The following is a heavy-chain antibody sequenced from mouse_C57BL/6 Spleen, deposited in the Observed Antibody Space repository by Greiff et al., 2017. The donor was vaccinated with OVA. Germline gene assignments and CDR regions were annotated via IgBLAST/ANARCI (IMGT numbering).Heavy chain of an antibody. Sequence: EVQLQQSGTVLARPGASVKMSCKTSGYTFTSYWMHWVKQRPGQGLEWIGAIYPGNSDTSYNQKFKGKAKLTAVTSASTAYMELSSLTNEDSAVYYCTRGSITTVVVPLYDYDADWYFDVWGTGTTVTVSS. CDR2: IYPGNSDT. V-gene: IGHV1-5*01. CDR3: TRGSITTVVVPLYDYDADWYFDV. J-gene: IGHJ1*03. CDR1: GYTFTSYW. D-gene: IGHD1-1*01.